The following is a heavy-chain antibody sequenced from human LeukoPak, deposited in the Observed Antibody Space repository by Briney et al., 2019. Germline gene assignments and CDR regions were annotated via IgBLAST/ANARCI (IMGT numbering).Heavy chain of an antibody. V-gene: IGHV4-59*08. Sequence: PSETLSLTCIGSGGSINSYYWSWIRQPPGKGLEWIGYISYTGGETNYNPSLKSRLTISVDTSKSQFSLRLTSVTAADTAVYYCASHGSSGLDPLTWGQGTLVTVSS. D-gene: IGHD5-12*01. J-gene: IGHJ4*02. CDR3: ASHGSSGLDPLT. CDR2: ISYTGGET. CDR1: GGSINSYY.